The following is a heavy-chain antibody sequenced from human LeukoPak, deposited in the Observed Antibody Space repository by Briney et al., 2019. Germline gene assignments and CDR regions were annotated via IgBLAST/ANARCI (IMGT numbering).Heavy chain of an antibody. CDR1: GFTFSSYA. Sequence: GGSLRLSCAASGFTFSSYAMSWVRQAPGKGLEWVSAISGSGGSTYYADSVKGRFTISRDNSKNTLYLQMNSLRAEDTAVYYCAKTPQWLVIRLTYFDYWGQGTLVTVSS. V-gene: IGHV3-23*01. CDR2: ISGSGGST. CDR3: AKTPQWLVIRLTYFDY. J-gene: IGHJ4*02. D-gene: IGHD6-19*01.